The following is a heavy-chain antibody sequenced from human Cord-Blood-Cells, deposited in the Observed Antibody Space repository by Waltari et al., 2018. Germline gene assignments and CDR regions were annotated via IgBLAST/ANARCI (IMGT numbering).Heavy chain of an antibody. CDR3: ARDRYSYGYGVYYYYYYGMDV. Sequence: QVQLVQSGAEVKKPGSSVKVSCKASGSTFSSYAISWLRQVPGPGREWMGGIIPIFGTANYAQKFQGRVTITADKSTSTAYMELSSLRSEDTAVYYCARDRYSYGYGVYYYYYYGMDVWGQGTTVTVSS. V-gene: IGHV1-69*06. J-gene: IGHJ6*02. CDR2: IIPIFGTA. D-gene: IGHD5-18*01. CDR1: GSTFSSYA.